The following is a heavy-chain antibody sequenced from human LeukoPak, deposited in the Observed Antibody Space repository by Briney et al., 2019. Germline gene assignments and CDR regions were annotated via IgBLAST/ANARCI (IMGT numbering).Heavy chain of an antibody. V-gene: IGHV1-2*02. CDR1: GYTFTGYY. CDR2: INPNSGGT. J-gene: IGHJ6*03. CDR3: ASSEDSGTTYYYYYMDV. D-gene: IGHD3-10*01. Sequence: ASVKLSCKASGYTFTGYYMHWVRQAPGQGLEWMGWINPNSGGTNYAQKFQGRVTMTRDTSISTAYMELSSLRSEDTAVYYCASSEDSGTTYYYYYMDVWGKGTTVTISS.